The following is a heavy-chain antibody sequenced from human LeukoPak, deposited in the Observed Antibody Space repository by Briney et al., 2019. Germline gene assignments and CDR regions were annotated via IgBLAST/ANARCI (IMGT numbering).Heavy chain of an antibody. Sequence: PGGSLRFSCAASGFTVSSNYMSWVRQAPGKGLEWVSVIYSGGTTSYADSVKGRFTISRDNSKNTLFLQLNSLRAEDTAVYYCARVSSYGSGSYYHYYFDYWGQGTLVTVSS. D-gene: IGHD3-10*01. CDR2: IYSGGTT. CDR3: ARVSSYGSGSYYHYYFDY. J-gene: IGHJ4*02. CDR1: GFTVSSNY. V-gene: IGHV3-53*01.